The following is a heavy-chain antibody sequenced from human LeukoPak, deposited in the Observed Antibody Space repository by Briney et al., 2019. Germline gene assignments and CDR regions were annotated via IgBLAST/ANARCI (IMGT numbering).Heavy chain of an antibody. CDR2: INHSGST. J-gene: IGHJ4*02. CDR3: ARAPTDQDRPPFDY. Sequence: SEALSLTCAVYGGSFSGYYWSWIRQPPGKGLEWIGEINHSGSTNYNPSLKSRVTISVDTSKNQFSLKLSSVTAADTAVYYRARAPTDQDRPPFDYWGQGTLVTVSS. CDR1: GGSFSGYY. V-gene: IGHV4-34*01.